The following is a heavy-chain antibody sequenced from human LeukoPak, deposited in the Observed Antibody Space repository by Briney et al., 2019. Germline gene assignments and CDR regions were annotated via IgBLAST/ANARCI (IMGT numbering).Heavy chain of an antibody. CDR2: IYSGGST. CDR1: GFTVSSNY. J-gene: IGHJ4*02. CDR3: ARVVDTAMVDY. V-gene: IGHV3-53*04. Sequence: GGSLRLSCAASGFTVSSNYMSWVRQAPGEGLEWVSVIYSGGSTYYADSVKGRFTISRHNSKNTLYLQMNSLRAEDTAVYYCARVVDTAMVDYWGQGTLVTVSS. D-gene: IGHD5-18*01.